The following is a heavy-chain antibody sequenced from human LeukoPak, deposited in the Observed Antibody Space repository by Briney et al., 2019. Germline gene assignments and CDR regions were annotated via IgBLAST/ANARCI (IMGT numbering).Heavy chain of an antibody. D-gene: IGHD6-19*01. CDR2: ISASGGST. CDR1: GFTFSSYG. J-gene: IGHJ4*02. CDR3: AKDLETPGIAVTLDY. V-gene: IGHV3-23*01. Sequence: GGSLRLSCAASGFTFSSYGMSWVRQAPGKGLEWVSAISASGGSTYYADSVKGRFTISRDNSKNTLYLQMNSLRAEDTAVYYCAKDLETPGIAVTLDYWGQGTLVTVSS.